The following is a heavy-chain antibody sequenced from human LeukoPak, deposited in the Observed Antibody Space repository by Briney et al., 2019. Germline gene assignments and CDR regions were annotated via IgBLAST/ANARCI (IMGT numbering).Heavy chain of an antibody. Sequence: GGSLRLSCAASGFTFSSFWMYWVRQAPGKWLVWVSRINSDGGSTTYADSVKGRFTISRDNAKNTVYLQMNSLRAEDTAVYYCARRRERGASDAFAFWGQGTMVTVSS. CDR1: GFTFSSFW. V-gene: IGHV3-74*01. CDR2: INSDGGST. D-gene: IGHD3-16*01. J-gene: IGHJ3*01. CDR3: ARRRERGASDAFAF.